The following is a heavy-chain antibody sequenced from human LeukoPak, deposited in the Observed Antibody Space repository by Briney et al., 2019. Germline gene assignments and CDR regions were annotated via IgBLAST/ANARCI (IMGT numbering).Heavy chain of an antibody. V-gene: IGHV3-21*01. Sequence: GGSLRLSCAASGFTFSSYSMKWVRQAPGKGLEWVSSISSSSSYIYYADSVKGRFTISRDNAKNSLYLQMNSLRAEDTAVYYCARGGYRVYYYYGMDVWGQGTTVTVSS. CDR2: ISSSSSYI. CDR3: ARGGYRVYYYYGMDV. J-gene: IGHJ6*02. CDR1: GFTFSSYS. D-gene: IGHD3-22*01.